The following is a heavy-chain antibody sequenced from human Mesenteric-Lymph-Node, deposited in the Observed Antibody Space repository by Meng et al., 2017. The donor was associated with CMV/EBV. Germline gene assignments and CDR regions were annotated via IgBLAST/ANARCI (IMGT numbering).Heavy chain of an antibody. V-gene: IGHV6-1*01. CDR1: GDSVSSNSVA. J-gene: IGHJ4*02. CDR3: ARDPGPYYFDY. CDR2: TYYRSKWYN. Sequence: ISGDSVSSNSVAWNWIRQSPSRGLEWLGRTYYRSKWYNGYALSLKSRITINPDTSKNQFSLQLNSVTPEDTAVYYCARDPGPYYFDYWGQGTLVTVSS.